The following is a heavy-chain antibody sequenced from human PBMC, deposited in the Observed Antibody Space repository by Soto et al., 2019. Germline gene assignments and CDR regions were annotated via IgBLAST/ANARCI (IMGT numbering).Heavy chain of an antibody. CDR1: GYGFSTYG. J-gene: IGHJ4*02. D-gene: IGHD6-6*01. CDR3: ARGRDGDY. V-gene: IGHV1-18*01. Sequence: QVHLVQSGAEVKKPGASVKVSCKGSGYGFSTYGITWVRQAPGQGLEWMAWIRAHNGNKNSAQKLQGRFTVTRDTSTSTAYMELRSLRSDDTAVYYCARGRDGDYWGQGALVTVSS. CDR2: IRAHNGNK.